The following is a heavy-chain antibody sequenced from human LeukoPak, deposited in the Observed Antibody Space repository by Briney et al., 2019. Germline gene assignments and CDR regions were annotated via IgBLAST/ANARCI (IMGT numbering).Heavy chain of an antibody. CDR2: ISSSSSTI. Sequence: GGSLRLSCAASGFTFSSYSMNWVRQAPGKGLEWVSYISSSSSTIYYADSVKGRFTISRDNAKYSLYLQMNSLRAEDTAVYYCARLAAAGMYNWFDPWGQGTLVTVSS. J-gene: IGHJ5*02. V-gene: IGHV3-48*01. CDR1: GFTFSSYS. CDR3: ARLAAAGMYNWFDP. D-gene: IGHD6-13*01.